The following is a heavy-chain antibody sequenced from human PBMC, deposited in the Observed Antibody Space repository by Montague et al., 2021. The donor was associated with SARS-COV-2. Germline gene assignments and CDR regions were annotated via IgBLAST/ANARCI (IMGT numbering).Heavy chain of an antibody. CDR3: ANFLWFRGGFDF. J-gene: IGHJ4*02. V-gene: IGHV4-39*07. CDR1: GGSISSSSYY. D-gene: IGHD3-10*01. Sequence: SETLSLTCTVSGGSISSSSYYWGWIRQPPGKGLEWIGSIYYSGSTYYNPPLKSRVTISVDTSKNQFSLMLSSVTAADTAVYYCANFLWFRGGFDFWGQGTLVTVSS. CDR2: IYYSGST.